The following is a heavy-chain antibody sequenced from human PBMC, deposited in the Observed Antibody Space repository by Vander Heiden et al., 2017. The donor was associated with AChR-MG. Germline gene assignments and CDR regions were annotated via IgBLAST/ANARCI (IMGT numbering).Heavy chain of an antibody. D-gene: IGHD1-26*01. J-gene: IGHJ5*02. Sequence: EVRLVASGGGLVTPGGSLRLSCAASGLTFSTYDMHWLRQGPGKGLEWVASISDTSTYIYYADSVKGRFTIYRDNAKNSLYLQMNSLRGEDTAVYYCAKNTVRGIVAFDPWGQGTLVTVSS. V-gene: IGHV3-21*01. CDR3: AKNTVRGIVAFDP. CDR1: GLTFSTYD. CDR2: ISDTSTYI.